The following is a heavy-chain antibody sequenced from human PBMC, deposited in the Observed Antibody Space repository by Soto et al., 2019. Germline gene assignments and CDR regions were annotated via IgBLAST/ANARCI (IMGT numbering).Heavy chain of an antibody. CDR3: GRVSYNWNYGYWIDP. CDR1: GCWLNGYR. CDR2: IDPIDSEV. D-gene: IGHD1-7*01. J-gene: IGHJ5*02. Sequence: GESLVGSGWGSGCWLNGYRITWVRQLPGEGLEWMGTIDPIDSEVNYSPSFQGHVTISADKSISTAFLQWISLKASDTAMYYCGRVSYNWNYGYWIDPWGQGALVTVSS. V-gene: IGHV5-10-1*01.